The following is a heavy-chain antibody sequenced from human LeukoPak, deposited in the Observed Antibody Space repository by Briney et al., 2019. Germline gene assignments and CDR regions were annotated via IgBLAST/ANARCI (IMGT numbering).Heavy chain of an antibody. CDR3: ARRLKRNYYYHYAMDV. V-gene: IGHV3-23*01. Sequence: GGSLRLSCAASGFTFKTHAMSWVRQAPGKGLEWVSRIDDSGVIRSYADSVKGRFTISRDNSKMTLTLQMNSLRAEDTAVYYCARRLKRNYYYHYAMDVWGQGTTVTVSS. CDR2: IDDSGVIR. J-gene: IGHJ6*02. CDR1: GFTFKTHA. D-gene: IGHD3-22*01.